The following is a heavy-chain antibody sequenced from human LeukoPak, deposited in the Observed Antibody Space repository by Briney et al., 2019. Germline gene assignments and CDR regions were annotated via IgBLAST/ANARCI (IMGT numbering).Heavy chain of an antibody. Sequence: AGGSLRLSCTAFGFTFGDYAMSWVRQAPGKGLEWVGFIRSKAYGGTTEYAASVKGRFTISRDDSKSIAYLQMNSLKTEDTAVYYCTRVGYCSGGSCYSFAFDIWGQGTMVTVSS. J-gene: IGHJ3*02. V-gene: IGHV3-49*04. CDR1: GFTFGDYA. CDR3: TRVGYCSGGSCYSFAFDI. D-gene: IGHD2-15*01. CDR2: IRSKAYGGTT.